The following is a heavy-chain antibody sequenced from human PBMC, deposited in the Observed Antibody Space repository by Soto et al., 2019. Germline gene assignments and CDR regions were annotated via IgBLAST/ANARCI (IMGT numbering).Heavy chain of an antibody. CDR3: ARRGGELEFAAFDI. J-gene: IGHJ3*02. Sequence: ASVKVSCKASGYTFTSYGISWVRQAPGQGLEWMGWISAYNGNTNYAQKLQGRVTMTTDTSTSTAYMELRSLRSDDTAVFYYARRGGELEFAAFDIWGQGTMVTVSS. CDR1: GYTFTSYG. CDR2: ISAYNGNT. V-gene: IGHV1-18*01. D-gene: IGHD1-1*01.